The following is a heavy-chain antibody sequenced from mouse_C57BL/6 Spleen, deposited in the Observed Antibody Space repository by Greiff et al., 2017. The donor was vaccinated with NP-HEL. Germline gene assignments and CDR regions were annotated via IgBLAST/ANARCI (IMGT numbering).Heavy chain of an antibody. D-gene: IGHD1-1*01. CDR2: IDPEDGET. J-gene: IGHJ4*01. V-gene: IGHV14-2*01. CDR3: ARGWGYGSSDYAMDY. CDR1: GFNIKDYY. Sequence: VQLQQSGAELVKPGASVKLSCTASGFNIKDYYMHWVKQRPEQGLEWIGRIDPEDGETNYAPKFQGKATITADTSSNTAYLQLSRLTAEDTAVYYCARGWGYGSSDYAMDYWGQGTSVTVSS.